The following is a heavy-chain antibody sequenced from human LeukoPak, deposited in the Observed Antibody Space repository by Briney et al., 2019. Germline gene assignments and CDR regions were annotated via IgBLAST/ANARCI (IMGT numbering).Heavy chain of an antibody. CDR1: GFTFSSYW. Sequence: GGSLRPSCAASGFTFSSYWMSWVRQAPGKGLEWVANIKQDGSEKYYVDSVKGRFTISRDNAKNSLYLQMNSLRAEDTAVYYCARDPHIYDILTGGYYYYGMDVWGQGTTVTVSS. J-gene: IGHJ6*02. CDR3: ARDPHIYDILTGGYYYYGMDV. CDR2: IKQDGSEK. D-gene: IGHD3-9*01. V-gene: IGHV3-7*01.